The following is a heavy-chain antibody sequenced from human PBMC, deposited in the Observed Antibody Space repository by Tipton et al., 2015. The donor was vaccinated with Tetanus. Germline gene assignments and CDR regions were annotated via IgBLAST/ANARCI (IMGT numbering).Heavy chain of an antibody. J-gene: IGHJ6*03. CDR1: GGTFSSYA. CDR3: ARPREEAPSTGATGAYYYYYYMGV. V-gene: IGHV1-69*01. D-gene: IGHD7-27*01. Sequence: QSGAEVKKPGSSVKVSCKASGGTFSSYAISWVRQAPGQGLEWMGGIIPIFGTANYAQKFQGRVTITADASTSTAYMELSSLRSGDTAVYYCARPREEAPSTGATGAYYYYYYMGVWGKGTTVTVSS. CDR2: IIPIFGTA.